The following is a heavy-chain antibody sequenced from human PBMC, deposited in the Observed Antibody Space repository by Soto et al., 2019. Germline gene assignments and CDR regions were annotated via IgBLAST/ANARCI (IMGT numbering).Heavy chain of an antibody. J-gene: IGHJ4*02. Sequence: QVQLVQSGAEVKKPGASVKVSCMASGYTFTSYYVHWVRQAPGQGLEWMGMVYPSGGTTKYAQKFQGRVAVIADASTSTVYMELHSLRSDDTAVYYCATTMTMPWYFDYWGQGTLVSVSS. D-gene: IGHD4-17*01. CDR1: GYTFTSYY. CDR2: VYPSGGTT. V-gene: IGHV1-46*01. CDR3: ATTMTMPWYFDY.